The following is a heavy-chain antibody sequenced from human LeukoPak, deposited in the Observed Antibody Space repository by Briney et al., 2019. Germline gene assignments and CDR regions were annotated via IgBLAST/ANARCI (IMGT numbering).Heavy chain of an antibody. CDR1: GFTFSSYR. CDR3: ARGGGDYAGGWFDT. CDR2: ITSWSEYI. D-gene: IGHD4-17*01. J-gene: IGHJ5*02. Sequence: GGSLRLSCAASGFTFSSYRMNWVRQPPGKGLEWVAAITSWSEYIYYADSLKGRFTIARDDAKNSLYLQMNSLRAEDTAVYYCARGGGDYAGGWFDTLGQGTLVTVSS. V-gene: IGHV3-21*01.